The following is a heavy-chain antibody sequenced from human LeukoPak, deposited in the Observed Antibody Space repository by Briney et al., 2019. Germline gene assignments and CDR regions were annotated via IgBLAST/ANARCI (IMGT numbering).Heavy chain of an antibody. CDR2: ISYDGSNK. Sequence: GGSLRLSCAASGFTFSSYGMHWVRQAPGRGLEWVAVISYDGSNKYYADSVKGRFTISRDNSKNTLYLQMNSLRAEDTAVYYCAKDRRNDFIGYWGQGTLVTVSS. CDR1: GFTFSSYG. CDR3: AKDRRNDFIGY. V-gene: IGHV3-30*18. J-gene: IGHJ4*02. D-gene: IGHD1-1*01.